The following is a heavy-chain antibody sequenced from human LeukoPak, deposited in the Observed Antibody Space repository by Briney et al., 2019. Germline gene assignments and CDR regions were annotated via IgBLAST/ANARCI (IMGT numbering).Heavy chain of an antibody. Sequence: ASVKVSCKASGYTFTRYYMHWVRQAPGQGLEWRGWINPNSGGTNYAQKFQGRVTMTRDTSISTAYMEMSRLRSDDTAVCYCARVEFYYGSGSSPQFYYWGQGTLVTVSS. CDR3: ARVEFYYGSGSSPQFYY. CDR1: GYTFTRYY. V-gene: IGHV1-2*02. J-gene: IGHJ4*02. CDR2: INPNSGGT. D-gene: IGHD3-10*01.